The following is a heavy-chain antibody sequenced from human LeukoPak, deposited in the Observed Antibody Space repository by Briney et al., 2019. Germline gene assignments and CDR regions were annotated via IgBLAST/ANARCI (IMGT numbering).Heavy chain of an antibody. V-gene: IGHV3-74*01. Sequence: GGSLRLSCAASGFTFSRYWMHWVRQAPGKGLVWVSRINSDGSSTSYADSVKGRFTISRDNAKNTLYLQMNSLRAEDTAVYYCASGPSLAMAPWYYYGMDVWGQGTTVTVSS. CDR3: ASGPSLAMAPWYYYGMDV. D-gene: IGHD5-18*01. CDR2: INSDGSST. J-gene: IGHJ6*02. CDR1: GFTFSRYW.